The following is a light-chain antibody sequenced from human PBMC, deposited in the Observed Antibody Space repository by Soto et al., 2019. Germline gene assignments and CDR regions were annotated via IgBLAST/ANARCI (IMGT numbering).Light chain of an antibody. CDR2: GAS. J-gene: IGKJ3*01. V-gene: IGKV3-20*01. Sequence: EIVLTQSPGTLSLSPGERATLSCRASQSVSSSYLAWYQQKPGQAPRLLIYGASSRATGIPDRFSGSGSGTDFPLPISSLEPEYFAVYYCQQYGSSPTFGPGTTVDIK. CDR3: QQYGSSPT. CDR1: QSVSSSY.